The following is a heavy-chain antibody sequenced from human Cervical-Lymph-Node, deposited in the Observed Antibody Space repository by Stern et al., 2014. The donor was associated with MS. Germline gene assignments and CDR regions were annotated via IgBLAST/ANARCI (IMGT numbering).Heavy chain of an antibody. D-gene: IGHD1-26*01. J-gene: IGHJ4*02. CDR2: ISYDGSNK. Sequence: VQLEESGGGVVQPGKSLRLSCAASGFTFSDHGMHWVRQAPGKGLEWVAVISYDGSNKYYTDSVKGRFTISRDNSKNTLYLQMNSLRAEDTCVYYCARDETFSGSHTYDYWGQGILVTVSS. CDR3: ARDETFSGSHTYDY. CDR1: GFTFSDHG. V-gene: IGHV3-30*03.